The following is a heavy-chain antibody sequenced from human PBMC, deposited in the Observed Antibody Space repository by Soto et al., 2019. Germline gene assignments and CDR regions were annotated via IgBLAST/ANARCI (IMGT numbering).Heavy chain of an antibody. CDR1: GGSVNTGDNY. V-gene: IGHV4-30-4*01. J-gene: IGHJ6*02. CDR2: IYHTGNI. CDR3: AREPLDGMDV. Sequence: HVQLHQSGPRLVKPSQTLSLECSVIGGSVNTGDNYWSWVRQSPGRGLEWIGYIYHTGNIFYNPALENRVTMSVDASKNQFSLTLTSVTAADTAVYFCAREPLDGMDVWGQGTNVTVSS.